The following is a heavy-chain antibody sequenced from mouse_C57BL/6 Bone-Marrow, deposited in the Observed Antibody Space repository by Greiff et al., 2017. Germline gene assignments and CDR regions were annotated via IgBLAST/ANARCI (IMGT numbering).Heavy chain of an antibody. Sequence: QVTLKVSGPGLLQPSQTLSLTCSFSGFSLSTFGMGVGWIRQPSGKGLVWLAPIWWDDDTSHNQAMKSRRTISKDTSKNQVFLKIANVETADTATVYCARIVDYGSSYGYWGQGTTLTVSS. CDR3: ARIVDYGSSYGY. V-gene: IGHV8-8*01. CDR1: GFSLSTFGMG. D-gene: IGHD1-1*01. CDR2: IWWDDDT. J-gene: IGHJ2*01.